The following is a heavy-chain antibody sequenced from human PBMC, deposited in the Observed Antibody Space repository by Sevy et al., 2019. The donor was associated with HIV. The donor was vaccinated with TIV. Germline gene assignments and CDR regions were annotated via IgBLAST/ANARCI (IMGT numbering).Heavy chain of an antibody. J-gene: IGHJ4*02. CDR1: GGSITSLY. CDR2: IYYNGHI. D-gene: IGHD1-26*01. Sequence: KQSQTLSLTSTVSGGSITSLYWNWIRQPPGKGLEWLAHIYYNGHINYNPTLKSRVTLSLDTSKNQFSLRLSSVTAADTAMYYCAGENAWGRGYSWGPGTLVTVSS. V-gene: IGHV4-59*08. CDR3: AGENAWGRGYS.